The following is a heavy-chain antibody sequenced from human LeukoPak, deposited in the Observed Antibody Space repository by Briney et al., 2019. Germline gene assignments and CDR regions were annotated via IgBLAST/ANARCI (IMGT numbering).Heavy chain of an antibody. J-gene: IGHJ3*01. Sequence: SETLSLTCTVSGDSITSYYWSWFRQPPGKGLEWVGYVYYTGSINYSPPLKSRLTMSVDTSKNQFPLNLSSVTAADTAIYYCARGPYDSGGYYLAACDVWGRGTMVTVTS. V-gene: IGHV4-59*01. D-gene: IGHD3-22*01. CDR3: ARGPYDSGGYYLAACDV. CDR2: VYYTGSI. CDR1: GDSITSYY.